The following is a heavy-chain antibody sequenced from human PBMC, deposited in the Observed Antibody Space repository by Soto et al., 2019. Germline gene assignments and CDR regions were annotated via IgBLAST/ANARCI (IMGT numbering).Heavy chain of an antibody. D-gene: IGHD2-15*01. CDR3: ARYSCVVGGSCYPFYYYGMDV. CDR1: GGSISSYY. J-gene: IGHJ6*02. V-gene: IGHV4-4*07. Sequence: SETLSLTCTVSGGSISSYYWSWIRQPAGKGLEWIGRIYTSGNTKYNPSLKSRVTMSVDTSKNQFSMKLSSVTAADTAVYYCARYSCVVGGSCYPFYYYGMDVWGQGTTVTVSS. CDR2: IYTSGNT.